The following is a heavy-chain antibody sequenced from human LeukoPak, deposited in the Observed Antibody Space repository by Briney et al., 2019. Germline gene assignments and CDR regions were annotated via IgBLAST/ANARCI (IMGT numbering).Heavy chain of an antibody. CDR2: ISGSGGST. CDR1: GFTFSSYA. J-gene: IGHJ4*02. CDR3: AKDHPPTYYYDSSGYYGLSYYFDY. D-gene: IGHD3-22*01. Sequence: GRSLRLSCAASGFTFSSYAMSWVRQAPGKGLEWVSVISGSGGSTYYADSVKGRFTISRDNSKYTLYLQMNSLRAEDTAVYYCAKDHPPTYYYDSSGYYGLSYYFDYWGQGTLVTVSS. V-gene: IGHV3-23*01.